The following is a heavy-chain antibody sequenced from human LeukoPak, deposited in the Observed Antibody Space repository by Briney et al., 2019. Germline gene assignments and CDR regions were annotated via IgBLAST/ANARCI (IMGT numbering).Heavy chain of an antibody. V-gene: IGHV3-23*01. CDR1: GFTFSSYA. D-gene: IGHD5-12*01. CDR3: AKDVQSGYSGYDYLY. CDR2: ISGSGGST. J-gene: IGHJ4*02. Sequence: GGSLRLSCEASGFTFSSYAMSWVRQAPGKGLEWVSAISGSGGSTYYADSVKGRFTISRDNSKNTLYLQMNSLRAEDTAVYYCAKDVQSGYSGYDYLYWGQGTLVTVSS.